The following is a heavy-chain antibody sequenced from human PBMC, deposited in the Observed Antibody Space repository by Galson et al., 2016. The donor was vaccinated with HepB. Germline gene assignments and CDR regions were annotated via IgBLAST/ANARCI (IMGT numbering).Heavy chain of an antibody. Sequence: SLRLSCAASGFTFSTYWMHWVRQAPGKGLVWVSRVHSDGGRASYADSVRSRFTISRDNAENTLYLQMNSLRAEDTAVYYCGRVPIKGGGKGIDLWGQGTLVTVSS. CDR2: VHSDGGRA. V-gene: IGHV3-74*01. CDR1: GFTFSTYW. D-gene: IGHD4-23*01. CDR3: GRVPIKGGGKGIDL. J-gene: IGHJ4*02.